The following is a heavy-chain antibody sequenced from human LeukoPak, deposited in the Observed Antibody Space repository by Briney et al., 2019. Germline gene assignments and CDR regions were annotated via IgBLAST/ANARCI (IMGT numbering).Heavy chain of an antibody. V-gene: IGHV3-21*01. Sequence: GGSLRLSCAASGFTFSSYSMNWVRQAPGKGLEWVSSISSSSSYIYCADSVKGRFTISRDNAKNSLYLQMNSLRAEDTAVYYCARDRGYSYFGYWGQGTLVTVSS. CDR3: ARDRGYSYFGY. CDR2: ISSSSSYI. CDR1: GFTFSSYS. D-gene: IGHD5-18*01. J-gene: IGHJ4*02.